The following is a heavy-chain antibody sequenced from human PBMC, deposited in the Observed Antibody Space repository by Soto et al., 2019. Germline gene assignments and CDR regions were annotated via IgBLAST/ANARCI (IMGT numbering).Heavy chain of an antibody. D-gene: IGHD3-10*01. J-gene: IGHJ4*02. CDR1: GYSISSGGSVSNGGFY. Sequence: SETLSLTCTVSGYSISSGGSVSNGGFYWSWIRQQPGAGLEWIGYSSYSGSTYYNPSLQSRVSILVDRSKNQFSLKLRSVTAADTAVYYCARAHIGITMVRGGFDYWGQGTLVTVSS. CDR2: SSYSGST. V-gene: IGHV4-30-2*01. CDR3: ARAHIGITMVRGGFDY.